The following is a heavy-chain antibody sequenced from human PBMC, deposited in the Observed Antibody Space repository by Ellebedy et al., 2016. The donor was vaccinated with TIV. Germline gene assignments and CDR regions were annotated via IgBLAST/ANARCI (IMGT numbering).Heavy chain of an antibody. CDR2: IYYSGTT. CDR1: GGSINSYY. J-gene: IGHJ4*02. CDR3: AGAVAGILH. V-gene: IGHV4-59*01. Sequence: MPGGSLRLSCTISGGSINSYYWTWIRQPPGKGLEWIGYIYYSGTTNYSPSLQSRVTISVDTSKRQFSLKLSSVTAADTAVYYCAGAVAGILHWGQGTLVTVSS. D-gene: IGHD6-19*01.